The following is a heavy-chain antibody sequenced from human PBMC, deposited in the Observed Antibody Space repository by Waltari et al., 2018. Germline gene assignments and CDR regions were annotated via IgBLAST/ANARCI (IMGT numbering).Heavy chain of an antibody. J-gene: IGHJ4*02. CDR1: GYSISSGYY. CDR3: AGRGFEVYANFDY. V-gene: IGHV4-38-2*01. D-gene: IGHD2-8*01. CDR2: IYHSGST. Sequence: QVQLQESGPGLVKPSETLSLTCPVSGYSISSGYYWGWIRQPPGKGREWIGSIYHSGSTYYNPSLKSRVTISVDTSKNQFSLKLSSVTAADTAVYYCAGRGFEVYANFDYWGQGTLVTVSS.